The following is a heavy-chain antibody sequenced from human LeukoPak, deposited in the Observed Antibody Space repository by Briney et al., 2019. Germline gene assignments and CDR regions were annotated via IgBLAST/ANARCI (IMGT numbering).Heavy chain of an antibody. CDR2: ISWNSGSI. CDR1: GFTVSSNY. Sequence: GGSLRLSCAASGFTVSSNYMSWVRQAPGKGLEWVSGISWNSGSIGYADSVKGRFTISRDNAKNSLYLQMNSLRAEDTALYYCAKDRSSGWKALDYWGQGTLVTVSS. J-gene: IGHJ4*02. CDR3: AKDRSSGWKALDY. D-gene: IGHD6-19*01. V-gene: IGHV3-9*01.